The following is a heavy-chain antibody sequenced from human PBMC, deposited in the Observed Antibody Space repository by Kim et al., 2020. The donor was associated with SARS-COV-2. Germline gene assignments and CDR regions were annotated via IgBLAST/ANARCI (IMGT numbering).Heavy chain of an antibody. V-gene: IGHV4-39*01. D-gene: IGHD6-19*01. Sequence: SETLSLTCTVSGGSISSSSYYWGWIRQPPGKGLEWIGSIYYSGSTYYNPSLKSRVTISVDTSKNQFSLKLSSVTAADTAVYYCAGTGMSTQQWLGYALLDYWGQGTLVTVSS. CDR2: IYYSGST. CDR3: AGTGMSTQQWLGYALLDY. CDR1: GGSISSSSYY. J-gene: IGHJ4*02.